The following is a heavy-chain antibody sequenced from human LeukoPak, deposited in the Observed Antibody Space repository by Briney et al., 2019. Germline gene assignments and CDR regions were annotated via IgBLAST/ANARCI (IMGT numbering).Heavy chain of an antibody. CDR1: GGSINNYY. CDR3: ARRPPRGNYFDY. J-gene: IGHJ4*02. D-gene: IGHD3-16*01. Sequence: SETPSLTCTVSGGSINNYYWGWIRQPPGKGLEWIGYIHYSGITNYNPSLKGRDTISVDTSKNQFSLRLNSVTAADTAVYYCARRPPRGNYFDYWGQGTLVTVSS. V-gene: IGHV4-59*01. CDR2: IHYSGIT.